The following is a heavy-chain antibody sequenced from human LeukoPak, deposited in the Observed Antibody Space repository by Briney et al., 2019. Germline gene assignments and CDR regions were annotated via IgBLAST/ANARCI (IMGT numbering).Heavy chain of an antibody. Sequence: KTSETLSLTCTVPGGSISSYYWSWIRLPPGEGLGWIGYIYYTGATYYNPSLKSRVTISLDTSKNQFSLKLSSVTAADAAIYYCARAGYSYGTGYYFDYWGQGALVTVSS. V-gene: IGHV4-59*01. CDR1: GGSISSYY. J-gene: IGHJ4*02. CDR2: IYYTGAT. CDR3: ARAGYSYGTGYYFDY. D-gene: IGHD5-18*01.